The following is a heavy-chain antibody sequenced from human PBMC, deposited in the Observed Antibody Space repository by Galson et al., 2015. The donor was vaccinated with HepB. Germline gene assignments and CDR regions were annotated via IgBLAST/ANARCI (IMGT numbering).Heavy chain of an antibody. CDR2: ISSSSSYI. V-gene: IGHV3-21*01. CDR3: ARDWGRLATLGYYYGMDV. J-gene: IGHJ6*02. Sequence: SLRLSCAASGFTFSSYSMNWVRQAPGKGLEWVSSISSSSSYIYYADSVKGRFTISRDNAKNSLYLQMNSLRAEDTAVYYCARDWGRLATLGYYYGMDVWGQGTTVTVSS. D-gene: IGHD3-16*01. CDR1: GFTFSSYS.